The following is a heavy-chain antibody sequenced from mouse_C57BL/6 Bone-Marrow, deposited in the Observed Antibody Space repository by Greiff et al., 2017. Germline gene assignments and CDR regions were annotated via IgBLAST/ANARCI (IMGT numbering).Heavy chain of an antibody. V-gene: IGHV5-4*01. CDR2: ISDGGSYT. CDR1: GFTFSSSA. Sequence: EVQGVESGGGLVKPGGSLQLSCAASGFTFSSSAMSWVRQTPEKRLVWVATISDGGSYTYYPDNVKGRFTISRHNDKHTLYLQMSHLKSEDTAMYYCARWVDYDGRRYYLDYGGQGTTPPAPS. D-gene: IGHD2-4*01. CDR3: ARWVDYDGRRYYLDY. J-gene: IGHJ2*01.